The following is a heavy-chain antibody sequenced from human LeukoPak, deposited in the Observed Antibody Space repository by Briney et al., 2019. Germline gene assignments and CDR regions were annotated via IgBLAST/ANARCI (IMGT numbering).Heavy chain of an antibody. CDR3: ARDYYDSSGSFDY. V-gene: IGHV3-20*01. D-gene: IGHD3-22*01. J-gene: IGHJ4*02. Sequence: GGSLRLSCAASGFSFDDYGMSWVRQVPGKGLEWVSGINWNGGSTGYADSVKDRFTISRDNAKNSLYLQMDNLRVEDTALYHCARDYYDSSGSFDYWGQGTLVTVSS. CDR2: INWNGGST. CDR1: GFSFDDYG.